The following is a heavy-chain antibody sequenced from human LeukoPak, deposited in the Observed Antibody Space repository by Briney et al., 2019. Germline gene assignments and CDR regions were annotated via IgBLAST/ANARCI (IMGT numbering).Heavy chain of an antibody. V-gene: IGHV5-51*01. CDR1: GYSFTKFW. Sequence: GESLKISCKGSGYSFTKFWIGWVRQMPGKGLEWMGIIYPGDSDTRYSPSFQGQVTISADKSISTAYLQWSSLKASDTAMYYCARMKYSSGWPVDYWGQGTLVTVSS. J-gene: IGHJ4*02. CDR2: IYPGDSDT. CDR3: ARMKYSSGWPVDY. D-gene: IGHD6-19*01.